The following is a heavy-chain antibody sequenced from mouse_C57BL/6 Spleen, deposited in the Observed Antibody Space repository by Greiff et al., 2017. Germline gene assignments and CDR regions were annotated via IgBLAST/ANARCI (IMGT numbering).Heavy chain of an antibody. J-gene: IGHJ2*01. V-gene: IGHV1-26*01. CDR1: GYTFTDYY. D-gene: IGHD2-2*01. Sequence: VQLQQSGPELVKPGASVKISCKASGYTFTDYYMNWVKQSHGKSLEWIGDINPNNGGTSYNQKFKGKATLTVDKSSSTAYMELRSLTSEDSAVYYCAREGYGYNYWGQGTTLTVSS. CDR3: AREGYGYNY. CDR2: INPNNGGT.